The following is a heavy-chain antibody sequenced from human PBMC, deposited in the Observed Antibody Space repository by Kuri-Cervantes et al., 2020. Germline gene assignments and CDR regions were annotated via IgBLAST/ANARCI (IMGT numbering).Heavy chain of an antibody. Sequence: SETLSLTCNVSGGSINSGDYYWNWIRQPPGKGLEWIGFIYYSGRTSYNPSLKSRVTISLETSKNQFSLQLTSVTAADTAVYYCARAGFTYGHLLYWGQGNLVTVSS. CDR3: ARAGFTYGHLLY. J-gene: IGHJ4*02. V-gene: IGHV4-30-4*01. CDR1: GGSINSGDYY. CDR2: IYYSGRT. D-gene: IGHD3-10*01.